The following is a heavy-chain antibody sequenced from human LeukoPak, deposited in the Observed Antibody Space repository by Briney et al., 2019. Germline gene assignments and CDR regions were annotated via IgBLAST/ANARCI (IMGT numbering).Heavy chain of an antibody. CDR1: GFTFSSYG. CDR2: IRYDGSNK. CDR3: AKGGGYEAQYYYYYLDV. V-gene: IGHV3-30*02. D-gene: IGHD5-12*01. Sequence: GGSLRLSCAASGFTFSSYGMHWVRQAPGKGLEWVAFIRYDGSNKYYADSVKGRFTISRDNSKNTLHLQMKSLRAEDTAVYYCAKGGGYEAQYYYYYLDVWGKGTTVTISS. J-gene: IGHJ6*03.